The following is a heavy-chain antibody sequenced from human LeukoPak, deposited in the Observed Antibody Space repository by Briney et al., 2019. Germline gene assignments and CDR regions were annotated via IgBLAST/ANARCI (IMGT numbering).Heavy chain of an antibody. Sequence: PSETLSLTCTVSSGSMTTYYWSWVRQPSGKGLEWIGYIHYTGMSNYNPSLRGRVVISLDTPRNQFSLRLNSVTAADTAVYYCARLLPNILPGLPYNYHYLDVWGKGTTVTVSS. CDR1: SGSMTTYY. D-gene: IGHD3-9*01. V-gene: IGHV4-59*01. CDR2: IHYTGMS. J-gene: IGHJ6*03. CDR3: ARLLPNILPGLPYNYHYLDV.